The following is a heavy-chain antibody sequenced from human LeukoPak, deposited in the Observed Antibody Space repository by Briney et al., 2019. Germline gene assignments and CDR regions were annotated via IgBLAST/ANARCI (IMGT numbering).Heavy chain of an antibody. Sequence: ASVKVSCKASEGTFSSYAISWVRQAPGQGLEWMGRIIPILGIANYAQKFQGRVTITADKSTSTAYMELSSLRSEDTAVYYCARDQYDRYGMDVWGQGTTVTVSS. V-gene: IGHV1-69*04. J-gene: IGHJ6*02. CDR2: IIPILGIA. CDR3: ARDQYDRYGMDV. CDR1: EGTFSSYA. D-gene: IGHD3-22*01.